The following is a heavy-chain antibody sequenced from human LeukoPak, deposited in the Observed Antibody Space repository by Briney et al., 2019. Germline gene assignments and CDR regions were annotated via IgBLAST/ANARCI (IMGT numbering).Heavy chain of an antibody. CDR3: ARGARRTGERSHFAY. J-gene: IGHJ4*02. Sequence: PAETLSLTCAVYGGSFSGYYWSWIRKPPGKGRESIGEINHSGSTNYNPSRKSRVTISVDRSKNQFSLKLSSVTAADTAVYYCARGARRTGERSHFAYWAQGTLVTVSS. CDR1: GGSFSGYY. CDR2: INHSGST. D-gene: IGHD7-27*01. V-gene: IGHV4-34*01.